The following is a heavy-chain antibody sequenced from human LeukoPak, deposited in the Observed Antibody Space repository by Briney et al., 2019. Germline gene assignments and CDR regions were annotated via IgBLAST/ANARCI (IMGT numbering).Heavy chain of an antibody. Sequence: PGGSLRLSCAASGFTFDDYAIHWVRQAPGKGLEWVSGISWNSGSIGYADSVKGRFTISRDNAKNSLYLQMNSLRAEDTALYYCAKGGYYYGSAPFDYWGQGTLVTVSS. D-gene: IGHD3-10*01. J-gene: IGHJ4*02. CDR3: AKGGYYYGSAPFDY. CDR1: GFTFDDYA. V-gene: IGHV3-9*01. CDR2: ISWNSGSI.